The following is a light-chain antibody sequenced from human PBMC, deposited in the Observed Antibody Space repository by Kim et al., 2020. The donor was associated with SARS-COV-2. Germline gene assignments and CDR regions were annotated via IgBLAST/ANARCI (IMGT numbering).Light chain of an antibody. CDR2: GAS. Sequence: ELVLTQSPATLSVSPGERATLSCTASQSLSSSLAWYQQKPGQAPRLLIFGASTRATGVPARFSGSGSGTEFTLTINDLQSEDFAVYYCQQYIQWPPYTFGRETKLEI. J-gene: IGKJ2*01. CDR1: QSLSSS. CDR3: QQYIQWPPYT. V-gene: IGKV3-15*01.